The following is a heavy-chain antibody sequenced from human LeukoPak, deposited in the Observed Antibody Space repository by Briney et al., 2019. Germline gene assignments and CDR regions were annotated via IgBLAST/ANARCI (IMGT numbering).Heavy chain of an antibody. J-gene: IGHJ6*02. CDR2: IIPILGIA. V-gene: IGHV1-69*04. D-gene: IGHD3-22*01. Sequence: SVKVSCKASGGTFSSYAISWVRQAPGQGLEWMGRIIPILGIANYAQKFQGRVTITADKSTSTAYMELSSLRSEDTAVYYCARVCIGHYYDSSGYHPFTYFYYYGMDVWGQGTTVTVSS. CDR1: GGTFSSYA. CDR3: ARVCIGHYYDSSGYHPFTYFYYYGMDV.